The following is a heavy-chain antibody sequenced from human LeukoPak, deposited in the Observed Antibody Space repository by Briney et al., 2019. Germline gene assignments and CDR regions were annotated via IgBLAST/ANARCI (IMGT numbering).Heavy chain of an antibody. V-gene: IGHV3-30-3*01. J-gene: IGHJ5*02. Sequence: GGALRISCGTPGFTFRSYGMQWVRQAPGNGLVWGAVRSYDGSNKYYAHSVKGRFTISRDNSKITLYPQMNCLRSEDTAVYYCARGLVGSGSYLRPFPWGQGTLVTVSS. CDR3: ARGLVGSGSYLRPFP. D-gene: IGHD1-26*01. CDR2: RSYDGSNK. CDR1: GFTFRSYG.